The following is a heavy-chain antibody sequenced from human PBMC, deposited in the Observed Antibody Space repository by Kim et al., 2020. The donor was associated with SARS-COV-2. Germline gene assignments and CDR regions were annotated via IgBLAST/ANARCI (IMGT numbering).Heavy chain of an antibody. CDR1: GFTFSDYY. D-gene: IGHD1-26*01. CDR3: ARGGRKWGFLVVVDAFDI. J-gene: IGHJ3*02. V-gene: IGHV3-11*03. CDR2: ISSSSSYT. Sequence: GGSLRLSCAASGFTFSDYYMSWIRQAPGKGLEWVSYISSSSSYTNYADSVKGRVTISRDNAKNSLYLQLNSLRAEDTAVYYCARGGRKWGFLVVVDAFDIWGQGTMVTVSS.